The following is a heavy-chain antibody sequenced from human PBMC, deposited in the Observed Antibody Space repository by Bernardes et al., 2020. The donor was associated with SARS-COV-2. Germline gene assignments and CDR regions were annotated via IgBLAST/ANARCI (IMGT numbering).Heavy chain of an antibody. V-gene: IGHV1-2*02. J-gene: IGHJ6*02. D-gene: IGHD2-2*01. CDR2: INPNSGGT. Sequence: ASVKVSCKASGYTFTGYYMHWVRQAPGQGLEWMGWINPNSGGTNYAQKFQGRVTMTRDTSISTAYMELSRLRSDDTAVYYCARDGGVPAAIPSVSNYGMDVWGQGTTVTVSS. CDR1: GYTFTGYY. CDR3: ARDGGVPAAIPSVSNYGMDV.